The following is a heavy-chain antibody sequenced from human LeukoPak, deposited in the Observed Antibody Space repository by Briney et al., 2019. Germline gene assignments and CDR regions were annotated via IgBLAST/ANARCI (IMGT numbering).Heavy chain of an antibody. D-gene: IGHD2-2*01. V-gene: IGHV3-30-3*01. CDR2: ISYDGSNK. Sequence: GGSLRLSCAASGFTFSSYPMHWVRQAPGKGLQWVALISYDGSNKYYADSVKGRFTISRDNSKNTLYLQMNILRAEDTAVYYCARSHVGVPPEFDYWGQGTLLTVSS. CDR3: ARSHVGVPPEFDY. J-gene: IGHJ4*02. CDR1: GFTFSSYP.